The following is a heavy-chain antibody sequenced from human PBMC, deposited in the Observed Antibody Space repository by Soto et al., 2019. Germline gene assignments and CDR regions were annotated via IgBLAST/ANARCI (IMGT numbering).Heavy chain of an antibody. D-gene: IGHD6-13*01. Sequence: ESGGGLVRPGGSLRLSCSASGFDFSDYAMSWVRQAPGKGLEWVSVISGSAGSTFYGDSAKGRFTISRDNSRNTLYLQMNSLRVEDTAIYYCAKEEGSTWYPTDHWGPGTLVTVSS. CDR3: AKEEGSTWYPTDH. CDR1: GFDFSDYA. CDR2: ISGSAGST. J-gene: IGHJ4*02. V-gene: IGHV3-23*01.